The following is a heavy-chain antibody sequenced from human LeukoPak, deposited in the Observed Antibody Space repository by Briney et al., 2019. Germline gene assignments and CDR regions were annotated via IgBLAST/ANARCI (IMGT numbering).Heavy chain of an antibody. CDR1: GYTFTSYG. CDR2: ISAYNGNT. V-gene: IGHV1-18*01. D-gene: IGHD1-26*01. CDR3: ATFSGSNRYYYYYMDV. J-gene: IGHJ6*03. Sequence: GASVKVSCKASGYTFTSYGISWVRQAPGHGLEWMGWISAYNGNTNYAQKLQGRVTMTTDTSTSTAYMELRSLRSDDTAVYYCATFSGSNRYYYYYMDVWGKGTTVTVSS.